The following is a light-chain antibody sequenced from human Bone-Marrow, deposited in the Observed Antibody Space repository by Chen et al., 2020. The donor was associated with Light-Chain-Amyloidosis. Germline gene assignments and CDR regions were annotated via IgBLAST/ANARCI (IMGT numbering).Light chain of an antibody. CDR2: YAS. V-gene: IGKV1-33*01. Sequence: DIQTTQSPSSLSASVGDRVTITCQASQDISNYLNWYQQKPGKAPKLLIHYASNLETGVPSRFSGGGSGTDFTLTISSLQPEDFATYYCQKYDDLPPYTFGPGTKLEMK. CDR1: QDISNY. J-gene: IGKJ2*01. CDR3: QKYDDLPPYT.